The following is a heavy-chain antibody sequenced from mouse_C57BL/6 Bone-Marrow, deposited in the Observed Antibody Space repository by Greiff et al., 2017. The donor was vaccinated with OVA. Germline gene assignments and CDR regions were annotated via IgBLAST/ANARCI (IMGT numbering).Heavy chain of an antibody. V-gene: IGHV14-4*01. Sequence: VQLKQSGAELVRPGASVKLSCTASGFNLKDDYMHWVKQRPEQGLEWIGWIDPENGDTEYASKFQGKATITADTSSNTAYLQLSSLTSEDTAVYYCTPPYFDYWGQGTTLTVSS. J-gene: IGHJ2*01. CDR1: GFNLKDDY. CDR3: TPPYFDY. CDR2: IDPENGDT.